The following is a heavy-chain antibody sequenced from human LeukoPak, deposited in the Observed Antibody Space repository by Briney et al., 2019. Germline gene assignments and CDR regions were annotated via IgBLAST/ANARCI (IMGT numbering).Heavy chain of an antibody. D-gene: IGHD2-2*01. CDR2: IYYSGST. V-gene: IGHV4-59*01. CDR3: ARRYCSSTSCYPDAFDI. Sequence: SETLSLTCTVSGGSISSYYWSWTRQLPGKGLEWIGYIYYSGSTDYNPSLKSRVTISVDTSKNQFSLKLSSVTAADTAVYYCARRYCSSTSCYPDAFDIWGQGTMVTVSS. CDR1: GGSISSYY. J-gene: IGHJ3*02.